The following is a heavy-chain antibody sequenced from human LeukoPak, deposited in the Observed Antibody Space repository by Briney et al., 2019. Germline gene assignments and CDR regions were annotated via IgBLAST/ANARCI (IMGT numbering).Heavy chain of an antibody. CDR3: VRGRGSYGWFDP. CDR1: GFTFSSYS. D-gene: IGHD3-10*01. Sequence: AGSLRLSCAASGFTFSSYSMNWVRQAPGKGLEWVSSISSSSSYIYYADSVKGRFTISRDNAKNSLYLQMNSLRAEDTAVYYCVRGRGSYGWFDPWGQGTLVTVSS. V-gene: IGHV3-21*01. CDR2: ISSSSSYI. J-gene: IGHJ5*02.